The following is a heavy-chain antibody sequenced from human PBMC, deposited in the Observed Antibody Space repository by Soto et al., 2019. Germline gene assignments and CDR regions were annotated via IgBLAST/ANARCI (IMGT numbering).Heavy chain of an antibody. CDR2: IYYSGST. D-gene: IGHD6-19*01. J-gene: IGHJ1*01. Sequence: SETLSLTCTVSGGSISSSSYYWGWIRQPPGKGLEWIGSIYYSGSTYYSPSLKSRVTISVDTSKNQFSLKLSSVTAADTAVYYCARSSIAVAEYFQHWGQGTLVTVS. CDR1: GGSISSSSYY. V-gene: IGHV4-39*01. CDR3: ARSSIAVAEYFQH.